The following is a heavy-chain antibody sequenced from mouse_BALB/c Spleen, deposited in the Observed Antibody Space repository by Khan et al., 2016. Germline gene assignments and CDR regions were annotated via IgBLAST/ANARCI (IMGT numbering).Heavy chain of an antibody. J-gene: IGHJ2*01. CDR3: AREGWLLGYFDY. CDR1: GYTFTTYT. V-gene: IGHV1-4*01. CDR2: INPSSDYT. Sequence: QVQLQQSGAELARPGASVKMSCKASGYTFTTYTMFWVKQRPGQGLEWIGYINPSSDYTDYNQKFKDKATLTADKSSSTAYMQLNSLTSEDSAVYYSAREGWLLGYFDYWGQGTTRTVSS. D-gene: IGHD2-3*01.